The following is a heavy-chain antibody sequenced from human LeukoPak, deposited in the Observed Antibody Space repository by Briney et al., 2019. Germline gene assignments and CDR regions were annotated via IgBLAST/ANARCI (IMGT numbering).Heavy chain of an antibody. CDR3: ARARGQVGELEPFDY. CDR2: IIPIFGTA. J-gene: IGHJ4*02. D-gene: IGHD1-1*01. Sequence: GSSVKVSCKASGGTFSSYAISWVRQAPGQGLEWMGGIIPIFGTANYAQKFQGRVTITTDESTSTAYMELSSLRSEDTAVYYCARARGQVGELEPFDYWGQGTLVTVSS. CDR1: GGTFSSYA. V-gene: IGHV1-69*05.